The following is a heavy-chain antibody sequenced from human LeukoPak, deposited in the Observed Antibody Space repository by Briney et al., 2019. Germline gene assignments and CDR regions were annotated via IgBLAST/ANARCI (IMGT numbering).Heavy chain of an antibody. CDR1: GGSVSSGSYY. Sequence: SETLSLTCTVSGGSVSSGSYYWSWIRQPPGKGLEWIGYIYYSGSTNYNPSLKSRVTISVDTSKNQFSLKLSSMTAADTAVYYCARVLVRGVIDYWGQGTLVTVSS. V-gene: IGHV4-61*01. CDR3: ARVLVRGVIDY. J-gene: IGHJ4*02. D-gene: IGHD3-10*01. CDR2: IYYSGST.